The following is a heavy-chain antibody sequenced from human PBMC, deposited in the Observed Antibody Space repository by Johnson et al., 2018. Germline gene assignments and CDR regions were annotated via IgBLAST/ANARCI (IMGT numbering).Heavy chain of an antibody. CDR1: GFTFSSYG. V-gene: IGHV3-30*03. CDR3: SRGSMFGDAFDI. D-gene: IGHD3-10*02. J-gene: IGHJ3*02. CDR2: ISYDGSNK. Sequence: QVQLVESGGGVVQXGRSLRLXCAASGFTFSSYGMHWVRQAPGKGLEWVAVISYDGSNKYYADSVKGRFTISRDNSKNTLYLQMNSLRAEDTAVYYWSRGSMFGDAFDIWGQGTMVTVSS.